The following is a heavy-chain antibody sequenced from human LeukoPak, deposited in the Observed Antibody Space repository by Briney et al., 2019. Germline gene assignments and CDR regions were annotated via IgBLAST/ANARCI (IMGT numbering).Heavy chain of an antibody. D-gene: IGHD2-15*01. J-gene: IGHJ4*02. Sequence: PGGSLRLSCAASGFTFSSYGMHWVRQAPGKGLEWVAVISYDGSNKYYADSVKGRFTISRDNSKDTLYMQMSSLRPEDTAVYYCATEWGYCSGDPCPNLDYWGQGTLVTVSS. CDR3: ATEWGYCSGDPCPNLDY. CDR2: ISYDGSNK. V-gene: IGHV3-30*03. CDR1: GFTFSSYG.